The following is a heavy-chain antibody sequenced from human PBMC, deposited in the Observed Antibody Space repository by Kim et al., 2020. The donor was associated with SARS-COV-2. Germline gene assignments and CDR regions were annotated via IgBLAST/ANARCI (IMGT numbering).Heavy chain of an antibody. Sequence: GGSLRLSCAASGFTFSNYDMHWVRQTTVKGLEWVSAITTAGDTYYRGSVKGRFTISTENGKNSLYLQMNSLRAGDTAVYYCARVREYCSGTNCYGVGWYFDLWGRGTLVTVSS. D-gene: IGHD2-2*01. V-gene: IGHV3-13*04. CDR3: ARVREYCSGTNCYGVGWYFDL. J-gene: IGHJ2*01. CDR2: ITTAGDT. CDR1: GFTFSNYD.